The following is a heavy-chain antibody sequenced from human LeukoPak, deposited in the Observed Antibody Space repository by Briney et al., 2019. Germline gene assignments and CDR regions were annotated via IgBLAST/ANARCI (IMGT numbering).Heavy chain of an antibody. D-gene: IGHD1-1*01. CDR1: AFTVSSNC. CDR3: ARVDTTLSYKLDY. CDR2: IYSAGST. Sequence: AGGSKILCCAASAFTVSSNCMIWVRQPPGKGLEWVSVIYSAGSTYNADSVKGRFTISRHNSKNTVYVQMDNLRPEDTAVYYCARVDTTLSYKLDYWGQGTLVTVSS. V-gene: IGHV3-53*04. J-gene: IGHJ4*03.